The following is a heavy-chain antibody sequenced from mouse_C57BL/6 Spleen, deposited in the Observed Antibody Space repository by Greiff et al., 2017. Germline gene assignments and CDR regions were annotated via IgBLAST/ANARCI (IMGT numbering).Heavy chain of an antibody. CDR3: TVGGLYWYFDV. J-gene: IGHJ1*03. CDR2: IRLKSDNYAT. V-gene: IGHV6-3*01. Sequence: EVKLEESGGGLVQPGGSMKLSCVASGFPFSNYWMNWVRQSPEKGLEWVAQIRLKSDNYATHYAESVKGRFTISRDDSKSSVYLQMNNLRAEDTGIDDCTVGGLYWYFDVWGTGTTVTVAS. CDR1: GFPFSNYW. D-gene: IGHD3-3*01.